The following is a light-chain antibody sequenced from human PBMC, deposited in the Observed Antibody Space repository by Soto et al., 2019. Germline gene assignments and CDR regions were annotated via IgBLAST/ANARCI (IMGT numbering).Light chain of an antibody. Sequence: QSVLTQPPSASAAPGQKVTISCSGSSSNIGKNSVSWYQQFPGTAPKLLISDNNKRASGIPDRFSASNSGTSATLGITGLQTGDEADYYCGTWDSSLSAAVFGGGTK. V-gene: IGLV1-51*01. CDR1: SSNIGKNS. J-gene: IGLJ3*02. CDR2: DNN. CDR3: GTWDSSLSAAV.